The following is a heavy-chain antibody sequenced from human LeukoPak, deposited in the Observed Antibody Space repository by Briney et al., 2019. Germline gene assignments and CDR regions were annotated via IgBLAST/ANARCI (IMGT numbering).Heavy chain of an antibody. CDR2: IYSGGRT. D-gene: IGHD2-15*01. V-gene: IGHV3-53*01. CDR3: AKDYVSGGSGDAFDI. Sequence: PGGSLRLSCAASGFTVSNNYMNWVRHAPGQGLELVSLIYSGGRTYYADSVKGRFTISRDNSKNTLYLQMNSLRAEDTAVYYCAKDYVSGGSGDAFDIWGQGTMVTVSS. CDR1: GFTVSNNY. J-gene: IGHJ3*02.